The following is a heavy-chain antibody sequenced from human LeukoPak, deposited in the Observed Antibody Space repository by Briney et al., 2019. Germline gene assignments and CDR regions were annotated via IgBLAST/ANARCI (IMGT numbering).Heavy chain of an antibody. CDR3: ARVRDYDILTGYYTGTYYFDY. Sequence: GGSLRLSCEVSGFTFTDYWMSWVRQAPGKGLEWVANIKQDGSEKYYVDSVKGRFTISRDNAKNSLYLQMNSLRAEDTAVYYCARVRDYDILTGYYTGTYYFDYWGQGTLVTVSS. J-gene: IGHJ4*02. CDR1: GFTFTDYW. D-gene: IGHD3-9*01. CDR2: IKQDGSEK. V-gene: IGHV3-7*01.